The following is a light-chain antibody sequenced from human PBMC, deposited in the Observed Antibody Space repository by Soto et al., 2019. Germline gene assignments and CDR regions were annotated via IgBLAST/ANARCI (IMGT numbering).Light chain of an antibody. CDR2: AVT. J-gene: IGLJ3*02. CDR1: SSDVGGYNH. CDR3: SSYTSSSTGV. V-gene: IGLV2-14*01. Sequence: QSALTQPASVSGSPGQSITISCTGTSSDVGGYNHVSWYQHHPGKAPKLMIYAVTNRPSGVSNRFSGSKSGNTASLTISGLQAEDEGDYYCSSYTSSSTGVFGGGTKLTVL.